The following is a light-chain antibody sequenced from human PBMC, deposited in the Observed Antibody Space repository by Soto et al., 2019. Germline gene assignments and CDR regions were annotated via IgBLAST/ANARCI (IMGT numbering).Light chain of an antibody. Sequence: QLTQSPSSLSASVGDRVTITCRASQDISRYLAWYQQRAGKAPKLLIYGASTLQSGVPSRFSGSGSGTEFTLTISRLQPEDFATYHCQQLQRTPFTFGPGTKVDV. J-gene: IGKJ3*01. CDR3: QQLQRTPFT. CDR1: QDISRY. CDR2: GAS. V-gene: IGKV1-9*01.